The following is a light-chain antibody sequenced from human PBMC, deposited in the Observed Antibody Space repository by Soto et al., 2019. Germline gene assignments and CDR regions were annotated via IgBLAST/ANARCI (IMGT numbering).Light chain of an antibody. CDR2: GAS. Sequence: EIVLTQSPGTLSLSPGERATLSCRASQSVSSSYLAWYQQKPGQAPRLLIYGASSRATGIPDRFSGSGSGTDFTLTISRLEPEDFAVYHCQQYGNSPWTFGQGTRWIS. CDR1: QSVSSSY. J-gene: IGKJ1*01. V-gene: IGKV3-20*01. CDR3: QQYGNSPWT.